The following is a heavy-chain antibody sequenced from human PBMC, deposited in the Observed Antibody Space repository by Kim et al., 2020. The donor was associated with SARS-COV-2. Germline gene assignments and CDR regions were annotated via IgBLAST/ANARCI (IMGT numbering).Heavy chain of an antibody. J-gene: IGHJ6*02. CDR2: DK. CDR3: AKYLRAFGMDV. V-gene: IGHV3-7*01. Sequence: DKSYVDSVNGRFSISRHNTDNTLHLQMNSLRVEDSGIYYCAKYLRAFGMDVWGQGTTVTVSS. D-gene: IGHD3-3*02.